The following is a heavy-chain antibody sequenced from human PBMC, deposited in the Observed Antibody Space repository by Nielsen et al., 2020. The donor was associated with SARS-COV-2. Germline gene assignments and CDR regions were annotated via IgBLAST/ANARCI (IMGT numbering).Heavy chain of an antibody. CDR3: ARERDIVVVPAAFDY. D-gene: IGHD2-2*01. J-gene: IGHJ4*02. Sequence: SETLSLTCAVYGGSFSDYYWGWIRQPPGKGLEWIGSIYYSGSTYYNPSLKSRVTISVDTSKNQFSLKLSSVTAADTAVYYCARERDIVVVPAAFDYWGQGTLVTVSS. CDR2: IYYSGST. V-gene: IGHV4-39*01. CDR1: GGSFSDYY.